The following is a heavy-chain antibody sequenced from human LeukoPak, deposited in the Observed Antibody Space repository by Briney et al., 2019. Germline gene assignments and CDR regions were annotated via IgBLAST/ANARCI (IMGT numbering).Heavy chain of an antibody. D-gene: IGHD2-21*01. V-gene: IGHV3-23*01. J-gene: IGHJ4*02. CDR3: AKGYTLADRGSQHFVFDY. CDR1: GFTFSSYA. CDR2: ISGSGGST. Sequence: GGSLRLSCAASGFTFSSYAMSWVRQAPGKGLEWVSAISGSGGSTYYADSVKGRFTISRDNSKNTLYLQMNSLRAEDTAVYYCAKGYTLADRGSQHFVFDYWGQGTLVTVSS.